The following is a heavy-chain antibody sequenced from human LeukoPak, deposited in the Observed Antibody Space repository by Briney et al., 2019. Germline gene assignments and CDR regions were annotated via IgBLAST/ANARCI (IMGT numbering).Heavy chain of an antibody. V-gene: IGHV3-7*01. CDR2: IKQDGNEK. J-gene: IGHJ4*02. Sequence: GGSLRLSCAASGFGFNTYWMSWVRQAPGKGLEWVANIKQDGNEKYYADSVKGRFTISRDNAKRSLYLQMDSLRAEDTAVYYCARDASAYYWGQGTLVTVSS. CDR1: GFGFNTYW. CDR3: ARDASAYY. D-gene: IGHD3-3*01.